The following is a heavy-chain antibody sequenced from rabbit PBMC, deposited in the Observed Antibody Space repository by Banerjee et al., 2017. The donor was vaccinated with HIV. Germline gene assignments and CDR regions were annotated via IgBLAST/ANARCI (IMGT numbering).Heavy chain of an antibody. CDR3: ARDLAGVIGWNFNL. J-gene: IGHJ4*01. CDR2: IDPVFDST. Sequence: QEQLVESGGGLVQPEGSLTLTCTASGFSFSSSYWICWVRQAPGKGLEWIGYIDPVFDSTYYASWVNGRFTISSHNAQNTLYLQMNGLTAADTATYFCARDLAGVIGWNFNLWGPGTLVTVS. CDR1: GFSFSSSYW. V-gene: IGHV1S45*01. D-gene: IGHD4-1*01.